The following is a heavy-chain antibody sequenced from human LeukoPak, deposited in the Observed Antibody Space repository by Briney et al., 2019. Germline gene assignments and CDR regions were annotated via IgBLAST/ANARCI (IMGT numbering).Heavy chain of an antibody. J-gene: IGHJ4*02. D-gene: IGHD2-2*02. CDR2: ISAYNGNT. CDR1: GYTFTSYG. Sequence: ASVKVSCKASGYTFTSYGISWVRQAPGQGLEWMGWISAYNGNTNYAQKLQGRVTMTTDTSTSTAYMELRSLRSDDTAVYYCARPTLYCSSTSCYSYFDYWGQGTLVTVSS. V-gene: IGHV1-18*01. CDR3: ARPTLYCSSTSCYSYFDY.